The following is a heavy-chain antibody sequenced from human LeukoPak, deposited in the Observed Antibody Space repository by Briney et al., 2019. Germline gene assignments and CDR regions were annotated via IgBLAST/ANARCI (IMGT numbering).Heavy chain of an antibody. CDR1: GGSISSSSYY. CDR2: IYYSGST. V-gene: IGHV4-39*07. D-gene: IGHD6-13*01. J-gene: IGHJ4*02. CDR3: ARDRALYSSSWYVSY. Sequence: SETLSLTCLVSGGSISSSSYYWGWIRQPPGKGLEWIGSIYYSGSTYYNPSLKSRVTISVDTSKNQFSLKLSSVTAADTAVYYCARDRALYSSSWYVSYWGQGTLVTVSS.